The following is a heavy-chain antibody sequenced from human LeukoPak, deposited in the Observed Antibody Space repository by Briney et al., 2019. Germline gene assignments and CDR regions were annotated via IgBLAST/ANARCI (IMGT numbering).Heavy chain of an antibody. CDR2: IIPIFGTA. CDR3: ASRVCSSTSCYYYYYMDV. Sequence: GASVKVSCKASGGTFSSYAISWVRHAPGQGLEWMGGIIPIFGTANYAQKFQGRVTITADESTSTAYMELSSLRSEDTAVYYCASRVCSSTSCYYYYYMDVWGKGTTVTVSS. J-gene: IGHJ6*03. V-gene: IGHV1-69*13. CDR1: GGTFSSYA. D-gene: IGHD2-2*01.